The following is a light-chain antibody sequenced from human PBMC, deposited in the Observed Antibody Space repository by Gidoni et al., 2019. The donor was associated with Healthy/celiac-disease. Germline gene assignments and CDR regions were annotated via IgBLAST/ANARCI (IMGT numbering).Light chain of an antibody. V-gene: IGKV1-39*01. Sequence: DIQMTQSPSSLSAFVGDRVTITCRASQSVSSYLTWYQQKPGKAPRLLIYAASSLQSGVPSRFSGSGSGTDFTLTISSLQPEEFATYYCQQSYSTPYTFGQGTKLEIK. J-gene: IGKJ2*01. CDR1: QSVSSY. CDR3: QQSYSTPYT. CDR2: AAS.